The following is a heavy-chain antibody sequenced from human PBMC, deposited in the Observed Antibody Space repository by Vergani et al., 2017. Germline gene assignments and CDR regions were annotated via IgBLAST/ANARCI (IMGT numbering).Heavy chain of an antibody. V-gene: IGHV5-51*01. J-gene: IGHJ4*02. CDR1: GYSFSSYW. CDR3: ARAPLITPVFEDY. CDR2: TFPSDSDT. Sequence: EVQLVQSGAEVKKPGESLKISCKGSGYSFSSYWIGWVRQMPGKGLEWMGITFPSDSDTRYRPSFQGQVTISADKSISTAYLQWNILKASDTAMYYCARAPLITPVFEDYWGQGTLVTVSS. D-gene: IGHD3-3*01.